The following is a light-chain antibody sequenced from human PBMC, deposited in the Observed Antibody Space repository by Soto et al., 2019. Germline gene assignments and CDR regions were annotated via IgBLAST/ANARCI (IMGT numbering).Light chain of an antibody. CDR3: QHYNSHPEA. CDR1: QTLSSW. V-gene: IGKV1-5*03. CDR2: KAS. J-gene: IGKJ1*01. Sequence: DIQMNQSPSTLSGSVGDRATITVRASQTLSSWLAWYQQKPGKAPKLLIYKASTLKSGVPSRFSGSGSGTEFTLTISSLQPDDFATYYCQHYNSHPEAFGQGTKVDI.